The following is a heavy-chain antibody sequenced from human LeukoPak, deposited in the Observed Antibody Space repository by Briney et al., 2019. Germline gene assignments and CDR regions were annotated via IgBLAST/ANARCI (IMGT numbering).Heavy chain of an antibody. D-gene: IGHD3-10*01. J-gene: IGHJ5*02. CDR2: IYYSGST. V-gene: IGHV4-61*01. Sequence: SETLSLTCTVSGVSVSSANYYSSCIRQPPGKGLEWIGYIYYSGSTSYSPSLESRVTISVDTSKNQFSLKVTSVTAADTAIYYCARHDSYGSVNWFDPWGQGTLVTVSS. CDR3: ARHDSYGSVNWFDP. CDR1: GVSVSSANYY.